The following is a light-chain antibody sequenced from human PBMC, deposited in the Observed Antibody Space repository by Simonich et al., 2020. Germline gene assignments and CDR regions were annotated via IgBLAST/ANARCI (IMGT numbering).Light chain of an antibody. J-gene: IGKJ2*01. CDR2: DAS. CDR3: QQRSNWPPIT. V-gene: IGKV3-11*01. Sequence: EIVLTQSPATLSLSPGEKATLSCRASQSVISYLAWYQQKPGQAPRLLSYDASNRATGIPARFTGSGSGTDFTLTISSLEPEDFAVYYCQQRSNWPPITFGQGTKLEIK. CDR1: QSVISY.